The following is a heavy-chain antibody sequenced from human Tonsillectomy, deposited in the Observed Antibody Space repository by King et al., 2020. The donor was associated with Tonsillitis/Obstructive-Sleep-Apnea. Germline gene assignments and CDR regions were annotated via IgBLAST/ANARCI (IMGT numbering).Heavy chain of an antibody. V-gene: IGHV3-43*02. CDR2: FGGEGGST. CDR1: GFTFDDYA. J-gene: IGHJ4*02. D-gene: IGHD3-10*01. Sequence: VQLVESGGGVVQPGGSRRLSCEASGFTFDDYARHGVRQAPGKGLEWVSLFGGEGGSTYYSDSVKGRFTISRDNSKNSLYLKMNSLKTEDTALYYCAKDRLTMVRGALVSWGQGTLVTVSS. CDR3: AKDRLTMVRGALVS.